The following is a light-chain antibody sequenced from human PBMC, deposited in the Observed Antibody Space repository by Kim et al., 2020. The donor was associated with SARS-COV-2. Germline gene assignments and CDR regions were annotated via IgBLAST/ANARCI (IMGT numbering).Light chain of an antibody. CDR3: SSYTDSDTLI. CDR2: DVS. V-gene: IGLV2-8*01. Sequence: GQSVTSACTGSSSNIGRYNDVSWYQHHPGKVPKLMIYDVSRRPSGVPDRFSGSKSDNTASLTVSGLQAEDEADYYCSSYTDSDTLIFGGGTQLTVL. CDR1: SSNIGRYND. J-gene: IGLJ2*01.